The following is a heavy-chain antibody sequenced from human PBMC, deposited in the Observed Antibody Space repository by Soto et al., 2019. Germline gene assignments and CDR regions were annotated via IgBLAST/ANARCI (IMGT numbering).Heavy chain of an antibody. Sequence: GGTLKISCKGSGYSFTRYWISWVRQMPGKGMEWMGRIDPSDSYTNYSPSFQGHVTISADKSISNAYLQWSSLKASDTAMYYCARRHGWNLGMDVWGQGTTVTVS. CDR2: IDPSDSYT. CDR1: GYSFTRYW. D-gene: IGHD1-7*01. V-gene: IGHV5-10-1*01. CDR3: ARRHGWNLGMDV. J-gene: IGHJ6*02.